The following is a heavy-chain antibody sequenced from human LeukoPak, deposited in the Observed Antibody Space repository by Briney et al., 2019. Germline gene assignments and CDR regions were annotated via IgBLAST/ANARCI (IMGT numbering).Heavy chain of an antibody. CDR1: GFTFSSYS. D-gene: IGHD4-17*01. V-gene: IGHV3-30*18. CDR3: AKGGASVTRYVDY. J-gene: IGHJ4*02. CDR2: MSNSGENT. Sequence: GGSLRLSCAASGFTFSSYSMQWVRQTPGKGLEWVGIMSNSGENTFYGEAVKGRFTISRDNSQNALYLQMNSLRPEDTAVYYCAKGGASVTRYVDYWGQGTLVTVSS.